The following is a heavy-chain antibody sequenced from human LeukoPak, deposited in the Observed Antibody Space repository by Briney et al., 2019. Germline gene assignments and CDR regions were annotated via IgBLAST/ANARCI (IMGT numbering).Heavy chain of an antibody. D-gene: IGHD1-20*01. CDR1: GGSISSYY. CDR2: ISYSGST. V-gene: IGHV4-59*01. Sequence: PSETLSLTCTVSGGSISSYYWSWIRQPPGKGLEWIGYISYSGSTNYNPSLKSRVTISVDTSKNQFSLKLSSVTAADTAVYYCARGHNWNPDYWGQGTLVTVSS. CDR3: ARGHNWNPDY. J-gene: IGHJ4*02.